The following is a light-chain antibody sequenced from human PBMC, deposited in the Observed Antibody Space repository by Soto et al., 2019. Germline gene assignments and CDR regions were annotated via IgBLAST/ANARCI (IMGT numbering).Light chain of an antibody. V-gene: IGKV1-39*01. J-gene: IGKJ5*01. Sequence: DIQMTQSPSSLSASVGDRVTITCLASQSISSYLNWYQQKPGKAPKLLIYAASSLQSGVPSRFSGSGSGTDFTLTISSLQSEDFALYYCQQYNKWPLITCGQGTRREIK. CDR2: AAS. CDR1: QSISSY. CDR3: QQYNKWPLIT.